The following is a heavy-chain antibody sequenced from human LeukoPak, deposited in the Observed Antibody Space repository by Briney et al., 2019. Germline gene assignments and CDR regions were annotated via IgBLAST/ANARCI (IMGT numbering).Heavy chain of an antibody. CDR3: AKDHRSSWPYYYYYYMDV. V-gene: IGHV3-30*02. J-gene: IGHJ6*03. D-gene: IGHD6-13*01. Sequence: GGSLRLSCAASGFTFSSYGMHWVRQAPGKGLEWVAFIRYDGSNKYYADSVKGRFTISRDNSKNTLYLQMNSLRAEDTAVYYCAKDHRSSWPYYYYYYMDVWGKGTTVTISS. CDR1: GFTFSSYG. CDR2: IRYDGSNK.